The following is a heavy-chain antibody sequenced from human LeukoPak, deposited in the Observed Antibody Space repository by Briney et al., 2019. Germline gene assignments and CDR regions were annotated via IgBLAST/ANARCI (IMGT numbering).Heavy chain of an antibody. D-gene: IGHD3-22*01. V-gene: IGHV1-69*13. Sequence: SVKVSCKASGGTFSNYAISWVRQAPGQGLEWMGGIIPIFGTANYAQKFQGRVTITADESTSTAYMELSSLRSEDTAVYYCAGGTYYYDSSGYYYGEYNYWGQGTLVTVSS. CDR1: GGTFSNYA. CDR2: IIPIFGTA. J-gene: IGHJ4*02. CDR3: AGGTYYYDSSGYYYGEYNY.